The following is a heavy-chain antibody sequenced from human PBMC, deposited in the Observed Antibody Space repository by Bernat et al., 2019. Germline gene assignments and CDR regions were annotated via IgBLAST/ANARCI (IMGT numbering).Heavy chain of an antibody. CDR2: IWYDGSNK. V-gene: IGHV3-33*01. CDR1: GFTFSSYG. D-gene: IGHD3-3*01. J-gene: IGHJ5*02. CDR3: AREEYDFWSGYRNKNWFDP. Sequence: QVQLVESGGGVVQPGRSLRLSCAASGFTFSSYGMHWVRQAPGKGLEWVAVIWYDGSNKYYADSVKGRFTISRDNSKNTLYLQMNSLRAEDTAVYYCAREEYDFWSGYRNKNWFDPWGQGTLVTVSS.